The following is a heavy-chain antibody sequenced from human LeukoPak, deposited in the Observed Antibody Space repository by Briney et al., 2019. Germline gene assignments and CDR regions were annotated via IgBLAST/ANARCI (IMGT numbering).Heavy chain of an antibody. V-gene: IGHV3-7*01. J-gene: IGHJ4*02. CDR1: GFTFSSYW. CDR2: IKQDGSEK. Sequence: GGSLRLSCAASGFTFSSYWMSWVRQAPGKGLEWVANIKQDGSEKYYVDSVKGRFTISRDNAKNSLYLQMNSLRAEDTAVYYCARSPSGSPNDFDYWGQGTLVTVSS. D-gene: IGHD1-26*01. CDR3: ARSPSGSPNDFDY.